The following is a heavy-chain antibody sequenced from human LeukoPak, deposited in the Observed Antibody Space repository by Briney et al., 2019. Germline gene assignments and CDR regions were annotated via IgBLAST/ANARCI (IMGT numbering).Heavy chain of an antibody. CDR3: AKLVVTAIQDAFDI. V-gene: IGHV4-59*01. CDR2: IYYSGST. D-gene: IGHD2-21*02. J-gene: IGHJ3*02. Sequence: PSETLSLTCTVSGGSISSSYWSWLRQPPGKGLEWIGHIYYSGSTYYNPSLKSRVTISVDTSKNPFSLKLSSVTAADTAVYYCAKLVVTAIQDAFDIWGQGTMVTVSS. CDR1: GGSISSSY.